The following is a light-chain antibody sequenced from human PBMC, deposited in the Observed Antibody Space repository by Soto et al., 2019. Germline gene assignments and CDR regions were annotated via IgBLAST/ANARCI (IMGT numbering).Light chain of an antibody. CDR2: EGS. CDR1: SSDVGSYNL. V-gene: IGLV2-23*03. Sequence: QSALTQPASVSGSPGQSITISCTGTSSDVGSYNLVSWYQQHPGKAPKLMIYEGSKRLSGVSNRFSGSKSGNTASLTISGRQAEDEVDYYCCSYAGSSTFVVFGGGTKLTVL. CDR3: CSYAGSSTFVV. J-gene: IGLJ2*01.